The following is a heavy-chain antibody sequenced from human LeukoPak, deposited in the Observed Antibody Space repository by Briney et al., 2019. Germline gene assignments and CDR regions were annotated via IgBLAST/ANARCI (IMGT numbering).Heavy chain of an antibody. V-gene: IGHV3-48*03. J-gene: IGHJ6*04. Sequence: GGSLRISCAASGFTFSSYEMNWVRQAPGKGLEWVSYISSSGSTIYYADSVKGRFTISRDNAKNSLYLQMNSLRAEDTAVYYCASFKGVYCSGGSCYYYYGMDVWGKGTTVTVSS. CDR3: ASFKGVYCSGGSCYYYYGMDV. CDR2: ISSSGSTI. CDR1: GFTFSSYE. D-gene: IGHD2-15*01.